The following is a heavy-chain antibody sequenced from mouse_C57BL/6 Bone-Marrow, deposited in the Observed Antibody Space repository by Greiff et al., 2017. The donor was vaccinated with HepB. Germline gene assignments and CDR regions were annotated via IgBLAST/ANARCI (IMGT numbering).Heavy chain of an antibody. J-gene: IGHJ3*01. Sequence: QVQLQQSGAELARPGASVKLSCKASGYTFTSYGISWVKQRTGQGLEWIGEIYPRSGNTYYNEKFKGKATLTADKSSSTAYMELRSLTSEDSAVYLCAIYGIYARCVYWGQGTLVTVSA. V-gene: IGHV1-81*01. CDR1: GYTFTSYG. D-gene: IGHD2-1*01. CDR3: AIYGIYARCVY. CDR2: IYPRSGNT.